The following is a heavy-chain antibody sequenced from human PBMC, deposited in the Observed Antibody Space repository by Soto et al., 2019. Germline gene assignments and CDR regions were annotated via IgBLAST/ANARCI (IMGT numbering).Heavy chain of an antibody. CDR1: GYTFTDYG. J-gene: IGHJ4*02. CDR3: ARGPESRSTAYFDY. CDR2: ISAYTGNT. Sequence: VQLVQSGGEVKKPGASVKVSCKASGYTFTDYGITWVRQAPGQGLEGMGWISAYTGNTNYAQKVQGRCTMSTDTSTSTAYLELRSLRSDDTAVYYCARGPESRSTAYFDYWGQGTLVTVSS. V-gene: IGHV1-18*01. D-gene: IGHD2-2*01.